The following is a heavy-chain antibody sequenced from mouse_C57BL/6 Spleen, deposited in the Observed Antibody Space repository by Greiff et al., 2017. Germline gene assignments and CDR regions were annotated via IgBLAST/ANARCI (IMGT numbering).Heavy chain of an antibody. J-gene: IGHJ3*01. V-gene: IGHV1-69*01. CDR3: ARWITTEFAY. CDR2: IDPSDSYT. Sequence: QVQLQQPGAELVMPGASVKLSCKASGYTFTSYWMHWVKQRPGQGLEWIGEIDPSDSYTNYNQKVKGKSTLTVDKASSTAYMQLSSLTSEDSAVYYCARWITTEFAYWGQGTLVTVSA. D-gene: IGHD2-4*01. CDR1: GYTFTSYW.